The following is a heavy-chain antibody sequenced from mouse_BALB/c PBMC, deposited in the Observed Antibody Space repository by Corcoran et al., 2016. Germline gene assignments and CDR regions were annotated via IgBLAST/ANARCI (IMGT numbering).Heavy chain of an antibody. Sequence: QIQLVQSGPELKKPGETVKISCKASGYTFTNYGKNWVKQAPGKGLNWLGWINTYNGEPTYADDFKGRFAFSLETSASTAYLQINNLKNEDTATYFCARGPRDYYAMDYWGQGTSVTVSS. CDR3: ARGPRDYYAMDY. V-gene: IGHV9-3-1*01. CDR1: GYTFTNYG. J-gene: IGHJ4*01. CDR2: INTYNGEP.